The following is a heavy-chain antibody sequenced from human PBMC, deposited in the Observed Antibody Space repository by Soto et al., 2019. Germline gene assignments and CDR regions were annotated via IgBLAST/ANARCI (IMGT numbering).Heavy chain of an antibody. V-gene: IGHV2-5*01. D-gene: IGHD2-21*01. CDR2: IYSNDDN. CDR3: AHRRGRERSVVPPPPFDY. Sequence: SGPTLVNPTQTLTLTCTFSGFSLSSSGEGVGWIRQPPGKALEWLAIIYSNDDNRYSPSFKSRLILTKDTSKNQAFLTLTNMDPADTAIYYCAHRRGRERSVVPPPPFDYWGLGILVTVSS. J-gene: IGHJ4*02. CDR1: GFSLSSSGEG.